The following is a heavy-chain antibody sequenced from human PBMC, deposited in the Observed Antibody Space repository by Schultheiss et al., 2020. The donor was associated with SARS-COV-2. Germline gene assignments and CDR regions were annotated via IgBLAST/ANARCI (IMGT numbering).Heavy chain of an antibody. J-gene: IGHJ6*02. V-gene: IGHV1-18*01. CDR2: ISAYNGNT. CDR3: ARDGASYYYGMDV. CDR1: GYTFTSYG. Sequence: ASVKVSCKASGYTFTSYGISWVRQAPGQGLEWMGWISAYNGNTNYAQKLQGRVTITADESTSTAYMELRSLRSDDTAVYYCARDGASYYYGMDVWGQGTTITVSS. D-gene: IGHD1-26*01.